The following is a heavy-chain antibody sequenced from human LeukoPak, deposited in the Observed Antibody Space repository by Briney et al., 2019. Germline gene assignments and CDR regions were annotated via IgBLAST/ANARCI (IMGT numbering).Heavy chain of an antibody. J-gene: IGHJ4*02. CDR1: GFTFSSYA. CDR3: AKWRAGDQSLDY. V-gene: IGHV3-23*01. CDR2: ISGSGGST. Sequence: GGSLRLSCAASGFTFSSYAMSWVRQAPGKGLEWVSAISGSGGSTYYADSVKGRFTISRDNSKNTPYLQMNSLRAEDTAVYYCAKWRAGDQSLDYWGQGTLVTVSS. D-gene: IGHD7-27*01.